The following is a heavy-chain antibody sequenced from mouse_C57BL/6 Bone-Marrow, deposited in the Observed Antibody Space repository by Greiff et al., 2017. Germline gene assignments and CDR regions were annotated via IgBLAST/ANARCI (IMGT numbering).Heavy chain of an antibody. V-gene: IGHV14-4*01. J-gene: IGHJ2*01. CDR2: IDPENGDT. Sequence: VQLQQSGAELVRPGASVKLSCTASGFNIKDDYMHWVKPRPDQGLEWIGWIDPENGDTEYASKFQGKATITADTSSNTAYLQLSSLTSEDTAVDYCTTGLTGTWGQGTTLTVSS. D-gene: IGHD4-1*01. CDR1: GFNIKDDY. CDR3: TTGLTGT.